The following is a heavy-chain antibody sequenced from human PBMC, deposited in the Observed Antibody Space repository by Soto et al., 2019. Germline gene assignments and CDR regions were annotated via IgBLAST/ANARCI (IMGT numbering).Heavy chain of an antibody. CDR1: GFTFTSAW. CDR3: TTARGTYGAEYFQH. J-gene: IGHJ1*01. Sequence: GWSLRLSCAASGFTFTSAWMSWVRQAPGKGLEWVGRIKSKTDGGTTDYAAPVKGRFTIARDDSKNTLYLQMNSLKTEDTAVYYCTTARGTYGAEYFQHWGQGTLVTVSS. CDR2: IKSKTDGGTT. V-gene: IGHV3-15*01. D-gene: IGHD4-17*01.